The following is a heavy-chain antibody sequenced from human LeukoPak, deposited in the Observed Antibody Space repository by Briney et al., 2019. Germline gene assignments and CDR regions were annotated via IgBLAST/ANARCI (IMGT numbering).Heavy chain of an antibody. J-gene: IGHJ4*02. CDR1: GFTFSSYS. CDR2: ISSSSSTI. CDR3: ARVLIGRQQPYDY. V-gene: IGHV3-48*04. Sequence: GGPLRLSCAASGFTFSSYSMNWVRQAPGKGLEWVSYISSSSSTIYYADSVKGRFTISRDNAKNSLYLQMNSLRAEDTAVYYCARVLIGRQQPYDYWGQGTLVTVSS. D-gene: IGHD6-13*01.